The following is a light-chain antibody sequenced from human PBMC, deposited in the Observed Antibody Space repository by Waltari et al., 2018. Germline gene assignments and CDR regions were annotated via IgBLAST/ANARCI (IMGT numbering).Light chain of an antibody. CDR1: ASDVGAYDF. J-gene: IGLJ1*01. CDR2: EVS. Sequence: QSALPQPAPVSGSPGQSITIPCSGTASDVGAYDFVSWYQQHQGKAPHLIIYEVSNRPSGISNRFSASKSGNTASLTISGLQAEDEADYYCSSYTTSSAPGVFGTGTRVTVL. CDR3: SSYTTSSAPGV. V-gene: IGLV2-14*01.